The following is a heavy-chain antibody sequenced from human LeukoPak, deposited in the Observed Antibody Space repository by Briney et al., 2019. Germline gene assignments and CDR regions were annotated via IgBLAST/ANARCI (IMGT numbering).Heavy chain of an antibody. CDR2: ISSSSSTI. CDR1: GFTFSSYS. D-gene: IGHD3-10*01. J-gene: IGHJ6*03. Sequence: PGGSLRLSCAAPGFTFSSYSMNWVRQAPGRGLERVSYISSSSSTIYYADSVKGRFTISRDNAKNSLYLQMNSLRAEDTAVYYCARRHGSGSYLRVSYYMDVWGKGTTVTVSS. CDR3: ARRHGSGSYLRVSYYMDV. V-gene: IGHV3-48*01.